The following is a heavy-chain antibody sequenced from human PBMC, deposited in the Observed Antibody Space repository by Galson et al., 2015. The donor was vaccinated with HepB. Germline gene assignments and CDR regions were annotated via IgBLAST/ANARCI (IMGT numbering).Heavy chain of an antibody. CDR1: GFTVSSNY. CDR3: AREASSGYYYFDY. V-gene: IGHV3-66*01. D-gene: IGHD6-19*01. J-gene: IGHJ4*01. CDR2: LYRGGST. Sequence: SLRLSCAASGFTVSSNYMTWVRQAPGKGLEWVSTLYRGGSTYYADSVKGSFTISRDNSKNTLFLQMNSLRAEDTAVYYCAREASSGYYYFDYWGRGTLVTVSS.